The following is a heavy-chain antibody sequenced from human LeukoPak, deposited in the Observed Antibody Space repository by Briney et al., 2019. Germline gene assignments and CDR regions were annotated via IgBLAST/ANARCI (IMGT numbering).Heavy chain of an antibody. Sequence: SETLSLTCTVSGGSISSYYWSWIRQPPGKGLEWIGYIYYSGSTNYNPSLKSRVTISVDTSKNQSSLKLSSVTAADTAVYYCARDSYYGSGSYEYWGQGTLVTVSS. V-gene: IGHV4-59*01. D-gene: IGHD3-10*01. J-gene: IGHJ4*02. CDR3: ARDSYYGSGSYEY. CDR2: IYYSGST. CDR1: GGSISSYY.